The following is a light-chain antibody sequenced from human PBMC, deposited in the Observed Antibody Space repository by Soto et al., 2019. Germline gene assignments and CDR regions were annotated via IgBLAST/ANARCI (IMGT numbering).Light chain of an antibody. CDR1: QSVSTH. CDR3: QQRSNWPPIT. Sequence: EIVMTQSPATLSVSPGGRATLSCRTSQSVSTHLAWYQQRPGQPPRLLIYDASTRATGIPARFSGSGSGTDFTLTISSLEPEDFAVYYCQQRSNWPPITFGQGTRLEIK. J-gene: IGKJ5*01. V-gene: IGKV3-11*01. CDR2: DAS.